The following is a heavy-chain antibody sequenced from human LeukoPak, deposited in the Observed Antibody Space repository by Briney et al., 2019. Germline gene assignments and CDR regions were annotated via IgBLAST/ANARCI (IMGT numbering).Heavy chain of an antibody. V-gene: IGHV3-21*01. CDR1: GFTFSSYS. D-gene: IGHD1-7*01. J-gene: IGHJ3*02. Sequence: GGSLRLSCAASGFTFSSYSMNWVRQAPGKGLEWVSSISSSSSYIYYADSVKGRFTISRDNAKNSLYLRMNSLRAEDTAVYYCARFAETNAFDIWGQGTMVTVSS. CDR3: ARFAETNAFDI. CDR2: ISSSSSYI.